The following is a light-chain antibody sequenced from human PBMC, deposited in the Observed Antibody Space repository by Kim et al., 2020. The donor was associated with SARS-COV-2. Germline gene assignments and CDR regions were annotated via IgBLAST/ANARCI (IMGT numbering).Light chain of an antibody. CDR2: GAS. V-gene: IGKV3-20*01. CDR1: QSISSNY. CDR3: QQYDSSPAIT. J-gene: IGKJ5*01. Sequence: PGERATLSCRASQSISSNYLAWYQQRLGQAPRLLIYGASVRATGIPDRFSGSGSGTDFILTISRLEPEDFAVYYCQQYDSSPAITFGQGTRLEIK.